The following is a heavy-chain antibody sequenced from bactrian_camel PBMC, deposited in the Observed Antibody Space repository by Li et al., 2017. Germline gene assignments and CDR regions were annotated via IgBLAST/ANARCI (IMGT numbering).Heavy chain of an antibody. CDR3: AAVRFGVSCYSREYYF. D-gene: IGHD6*01. CDR1: GYDYCTYD. V-gene: IGHV3S9*01. Sequence: HVQLVESGGGSVQVGGSLRLSCRAAGYDYCTYDIEWHRQAPGKELEFVSGIEGDGTSNYADSVKGRFTISQDNAKTTAYLQMDSLKPEDTATYYCAAVRFGVSCYSREYYFWGQGTQVTVS. CDR2: IEGDGTS. J-gene: IGHJ4*01.